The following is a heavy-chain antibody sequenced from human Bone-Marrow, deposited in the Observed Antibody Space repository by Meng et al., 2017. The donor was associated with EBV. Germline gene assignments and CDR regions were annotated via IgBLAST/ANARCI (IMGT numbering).Heavy chain of an antibody. V-gene: IGHV1-18*01. Sequence: QVQLVQPGAEVKKPGASVKVSCQASGYTFTGFGMTWVRQAPGQGLEWMGWINTYTGKTIYGRSVQGRVTMTADTSTNTAYMELSSLRSDDTAVYYCARSPSSHFDYWGQGTLVTVSS. D-gene: IGHD1-26*01. CDR3: ARSPSSHFDY. CDR2: INTYTGKT. J-gene: IGHJ4*02. CDR1: GYTFTGFG.